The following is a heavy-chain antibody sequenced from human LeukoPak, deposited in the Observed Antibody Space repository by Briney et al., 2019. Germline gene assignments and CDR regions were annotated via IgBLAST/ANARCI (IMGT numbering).Heavy chain of an antibody. CDR3: ARDPSDSGWYLVFDY. Sequence: GASVKVSCKASGYTFTGYYMHWVRQAPGQGLEWMGWINPNSGGTNYAQKFQGRVTMTRDTSISTAYMELSRLRSDDTAVYYCARDPSDSGWYLVFDYWGQGTLVTVSS. CDR2: INPNSGGT. V-gene: IGHV1-2*02. CDR1: GYTFTGYY. D-gene: IGHD6-19*01. J-gene: IGHJ4*02.